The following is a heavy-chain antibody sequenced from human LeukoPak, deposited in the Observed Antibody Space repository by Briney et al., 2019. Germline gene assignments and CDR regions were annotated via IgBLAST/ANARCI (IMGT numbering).Heavy chain of an antibody. CDR3: AVQERDYDFWSYFDY. D-gene: IGHD3-3*01. J-gene: IGHJ4*02. CDR2: ISGSGGST. Sequence: GSLRLSCAASGFTFSSYAMSWVRQAPGKGLEWVSAISGSGGSTYYADSVKGRFTISRDNSKNTLYLQMNSLRAEDTAVYYCAVQERDYDFWSYFDYWGQGTLVTVSS. CDR1: GFTFSSYA. V-gene: IGHV3-23*01.